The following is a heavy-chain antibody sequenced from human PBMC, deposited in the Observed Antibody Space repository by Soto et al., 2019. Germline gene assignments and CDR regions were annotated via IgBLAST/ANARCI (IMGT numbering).Heavy chain of an antibody. J-gene: IGHJ6*03. D-gene: IGHD3-3*01. Sequence: QVQLQQWGAGLLKPSETLSLTCAVYGGSFSGYYWSWIRQPPGKGLEWIGEINHSGSTNYNPSLKGLVTISVDTSKNQFSMKMSSVTAADTAVYYCARGRADYDFWSGTYYYYYYMDVWGKGTTVTVSS. CDR3: ARGRADYDFWSGTYYYYYYMDV. CDR2: INHSGST. CDR1: GGSFSGYY. V-gene: IGHV4-34*01.